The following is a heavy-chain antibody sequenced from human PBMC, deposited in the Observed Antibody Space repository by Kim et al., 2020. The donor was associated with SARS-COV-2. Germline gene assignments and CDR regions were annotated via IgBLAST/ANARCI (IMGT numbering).Heavy chain of an antibody. J-gene: IGHJ4*02. Sequence: GGSLRLSCAASGFTFSSYSMNWVRQAPGKGLEWVSSISSSSSYIYYADSVKGRFTISRDNAKNSLYLQMNSLRAEDTAVYYCALVGRVGAFDCWGQGTLVTVSS. CDR3: ALVGRVGAFDC. D-gene: IGHD1-26*01. CDR1: GFTFSSYS. CDR2: ISSSSSYI. V-gene: IGHV3-21*01.